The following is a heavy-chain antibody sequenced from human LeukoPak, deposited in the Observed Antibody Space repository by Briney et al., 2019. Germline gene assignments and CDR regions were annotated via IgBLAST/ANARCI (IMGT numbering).Heavy chain of an antibody. V-gene: IGHV4-39*01. CDR3: ARHDAIRPNWFDS. CDR2: IYYSGST. Sequence: KPSETLSFTCTVSGGSIGSSSYYWAWIRQPPGKGLEWIGSIYYSGSTYYNPSLKSRVTISVDTSKNQFSLKLSSVTAADTAVYYCARHDAIRPNWFDSWGQGTLVTVSS. CDR1: GGSIGSSSYY. J-gene: IGHJ5*01.